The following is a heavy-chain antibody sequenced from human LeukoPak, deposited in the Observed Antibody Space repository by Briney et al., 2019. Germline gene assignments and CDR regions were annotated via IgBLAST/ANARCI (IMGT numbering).Heavy chain of an antibody. D-gene: IGHD2-15*01. Sequence: TLSLTCTVASGSISSGSYYWSWIPRPGGEGLEWIGRIFTSQGTHYNPSVKSRVTISVDTSKNQFSLKLTSVTAADAAVYYWAREESGYCDGGSCPYYFDYWGQGTLVTASS. CDR2: IFTSQGT. J-gene: IGHJ4*02. CDR3: AREESGYCDGGSCPYYFDY. V-gene: IGHV4-61*02. CDR1: SGSISSGSYY.